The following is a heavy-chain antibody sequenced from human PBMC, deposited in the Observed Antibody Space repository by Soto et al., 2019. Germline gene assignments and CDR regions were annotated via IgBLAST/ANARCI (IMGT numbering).Heavy chain of an antibody. J-gene: IGHJ6*03. CDR1: GGSISSYY. V-gene: IGHV4-59*08. CDR2: IYYSGST. CDR3: VRQNYDILTGYYSPYYYYYMDV. D-gene: IGHD3-9*01. Sequence: SETLSLTCTVSGGSISSYYWSWIRQPPGKGLEWIGYIYYSGSTNYNPSLKSRVTISVDTSKNQFSLKLSSVTAADTAVYYCVRQNYDILTGYYSPYYYYYMDVWGKGTTVTVSS.